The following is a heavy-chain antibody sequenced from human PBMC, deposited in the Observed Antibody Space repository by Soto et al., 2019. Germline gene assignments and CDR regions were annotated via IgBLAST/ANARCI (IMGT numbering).Heavy chain of an antibody. CDR3: ARGGGRNYVFWSGYYPGIKRYYGMDV. J-gene: IGHJ6*04. CDR2: INHSGST. CDR1: GGSFSGYY. D-gene: IGHD3-3*01. V-gene: IGHV4-34*01. Sequence: PSETLSLTCAVYGGSFSGYYWSWIRQPPGKGLEWIGEINHSGSTNYNPSLKSRVTISVDTSKNQFSLKLSSVTAADTAVYYCARGGGRNYVFWSGYYPGIKRYYGMDVWGKGTRVTVPS.